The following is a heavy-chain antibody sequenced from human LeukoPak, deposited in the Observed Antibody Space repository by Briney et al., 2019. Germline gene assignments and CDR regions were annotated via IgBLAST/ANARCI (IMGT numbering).Heavy chain of an antibody. CDR1: GFTFSSYG. D-gene: IGHD3-22*01. J-gene: IGHJ4*02. Sequence: GGSLRLSCAASGFTFSSYGMHWVRQAPGKGLEWVSGINWNGGSTGYADSVKGRFTISRDNAKNSLYLQMNSLRAEDTALYYCARGEDSPFDYWGQGTLVTVSS. V-gene: IGHV3-20*04. CDR2: INWNGGST. CDR3: ARGEDSPFDY.